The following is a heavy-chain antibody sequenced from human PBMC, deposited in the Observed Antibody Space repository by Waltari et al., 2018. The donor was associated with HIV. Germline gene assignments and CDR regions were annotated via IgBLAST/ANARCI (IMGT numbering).Heavy chain of an antibody. CDR1: GYTFANYW. CDR3: ARRKSGVMTTVSPVDY. J-gene: IGHJ4*02. D-gene: IGHD4-17*01. CDR2: IYPCDSDV. V-gene: IGHV5-51*03. Sequence: EVQLVQSGAEVKMPGESLKISCKTSGYTFANYWIGWVRTLHGKGLEWLGIIYPCDSDVRYNPSFQGQVTISADKAITTAYLQWSSLEASDTAMYFCARRKSGVMTTVSPVDYWGQGTLVSVSA.